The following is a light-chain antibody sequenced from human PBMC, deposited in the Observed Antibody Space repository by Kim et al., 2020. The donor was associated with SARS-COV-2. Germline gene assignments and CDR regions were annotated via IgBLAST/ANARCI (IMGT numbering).Light chain of an antibody. Sequence: EIVLTQSPGTLSLSPGERATLSFRASQSVSSNYLAWYQQKPGQAPRLLMFGASSRATGIPDRFSGSGSGTDFTLTISRLEPEDFAVYYCQQYGISPPWTFGQGTKVDIK. CDR3: QQYGISPPWT. CDR1: QSVSSNY. V-gene: IGKV3-20*01. CDR2: GAS. J-gene: IGKJ1*01.